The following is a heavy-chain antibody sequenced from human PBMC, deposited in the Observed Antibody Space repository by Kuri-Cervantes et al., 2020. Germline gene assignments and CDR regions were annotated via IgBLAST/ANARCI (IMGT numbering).Heavy chain of an antibody. CDR2: IYYSGST. D-gene: IGHD6-19*01. CDR1: GGSISSYY. V-gene: IGHV4-59*04. CDR3: ARYSSGWYDY. J-gene: IGHJ4*02. Sequence: SETLSLTCTVSGGSISSYYWSWIRQPPGKGLEWIGYIYYSGSTYYNPSLKSRVTISVDTSKNQFSLKLSSVTAADTAVYYCARYSSGWYDYWGQGTLVTVSS.